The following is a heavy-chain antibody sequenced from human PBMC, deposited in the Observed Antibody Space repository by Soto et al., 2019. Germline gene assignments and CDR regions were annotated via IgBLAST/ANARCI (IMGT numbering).Heavy chain of an antibody. Sequence: QVQLVESGGGVVQPGRSLRLSCAASGFTFSSYAMHWVRQAPGKGLEWVAVISYDGSNKYYADSVKGRFTISRDNSKNTLYLQMNSRSAEDTAVYYCARVVYAGLAGKHYYYGMDVWGQGTTVTVSS. D-gene: IGHD3-10*01. J-gene: IGHJ6*02. CDR3: ARVVYAGLAGKHYYYGMDV. CDR2: ISYDGSNK. CDR1: GFTFSSYA. V-gene: IGHV3-30-3*01.